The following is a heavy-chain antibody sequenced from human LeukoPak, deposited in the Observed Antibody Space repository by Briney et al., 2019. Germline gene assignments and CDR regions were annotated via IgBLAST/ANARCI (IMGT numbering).Heavy chain of an antibody. V-gene: IGHV3-30*04. D-gene: IGHD4-17*01. CDR2: ISFDGTHD. CDR1: GFTFSSYA. Sequence: GPSLRLSCAASGFTFSSYAIHWVRQAPGKGLEWVAVISFDGTHDFYADSVKGRFTISRDNSKNTLYLQMNSLRADDTAVYYCARARATVTRISSFDIWGQGTMVTVSS. CDR3: ARARATVTRISSFDI. J-gene: IGHJ3*02.